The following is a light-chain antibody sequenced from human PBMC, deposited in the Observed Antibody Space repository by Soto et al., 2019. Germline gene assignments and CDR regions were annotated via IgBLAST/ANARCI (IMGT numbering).Light chain of an antibody. CDR3: QQYNSYRT. V-gene: IGKV1-5*01. Sequence: DIQMTQSPSTLSASVGDRVTITCRASQSISSWLAWYQQKPGKAPKLLIYDASSLESGVPSRFSGSGSGTEITLTISSLQPNDFATYYCQQYNSYRTFGQTTKVEIK. J-gene: IGKJ1*01. CDR1: QSISSW. CDR2: DAS.